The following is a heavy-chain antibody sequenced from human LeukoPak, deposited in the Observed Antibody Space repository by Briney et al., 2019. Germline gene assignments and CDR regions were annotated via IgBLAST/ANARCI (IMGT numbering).Heavy chain of an antibody. V-gene: IGHV3-23*01. CDR2: ISGSGGST. CDR1: GFTFDDYG. J-gene: IGHJ4*02. CDR3: TRPGSSSSDDY. D-gene: IGHD6-6*01. Sequence: PGGSLRLSCAASGFTFDDYGMSWVRQAPGKGLEWVSAISGSGGSTYYADSVKGRFTISRDDSKNTAYLQMNSLKTEDTAVYYCTRPGSSSSDDYWGQGTLVTVSS.